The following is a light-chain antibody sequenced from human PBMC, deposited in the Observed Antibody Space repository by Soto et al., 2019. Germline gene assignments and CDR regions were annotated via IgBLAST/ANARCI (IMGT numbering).Light chain of an antibody. CDR2: GAS. CDR1: QSVPSDY. J-gene: IGKJ1*01. CDR3: QKYGSSPLK. V-gene: IGKV3-20*01. Sequence: EIVLTHSPGTLSFVPLYIAILSFSSSQSVPSDYLALYQHKPGQAPRLLIYGASSRATGIPDRFSGSGSGTIFTLTISRLDPEDFAVYYCQKYGSSPLKFGQGTKVDIK.